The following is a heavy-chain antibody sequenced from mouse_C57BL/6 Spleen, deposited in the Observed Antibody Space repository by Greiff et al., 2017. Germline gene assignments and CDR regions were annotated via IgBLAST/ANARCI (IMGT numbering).Heavy chain of an antibody. J-gene: IGHJ2*01. Sequence: EVQRVESGGGLVKPGGSLKLSCAASGFTFSSYAMSWVRQTPEKRLEWVATISDGGSYTYYPDNVKGRFTISRDNAKNNLYLQMSHLKSEDTAMYYCAREEENYYGPLDYWGQGTTLTVSS. CDR2: ISDGGSYT. CDR1: GFTFSSYA. CDR3: AREEENYYGPLDY. V-gene: IGHV5-4*01. D-gene: IGHD1-2*01.